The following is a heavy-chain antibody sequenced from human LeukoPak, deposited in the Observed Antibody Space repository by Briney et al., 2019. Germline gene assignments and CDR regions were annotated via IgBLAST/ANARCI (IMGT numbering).Heavy chain of an antibody. CDR1: GFTFRSYAFSSNA. V-gene: IGHV3-23*01. D-gene: IGHD2/OR15-2a*01. CDR2: ISGSGGST. CDR3: ARAINSAWHNIDY. J-gene: IGHJ4*02. Sequence: GGSLRLSCAASGFTFRSYAFSSNAMSWVRQAPGKGLEWVSVISGSGGSTYYADSVKGRFTISRDNSKNTLYLQMNSLRTEDTAVFYCARAINSAWHNIDYWGQGTLVTVSS.